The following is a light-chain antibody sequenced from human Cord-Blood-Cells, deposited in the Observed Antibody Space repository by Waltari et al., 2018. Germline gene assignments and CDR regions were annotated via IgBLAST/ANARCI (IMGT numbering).Light chain of an antibody. V-gene: IGKV1-5*03. CDR3: QKYNSYGT. CDR2: KAS. J-gene: IGKJ1*01. Sequence: IQMTPPPPTPSASVGDRATITCRDSPSISSWLAWYQQKPGKAPTLLIYKASSLESGVPSRFGVSGSGTDFTLTISCLQPDDFATYYCQKYNSYGTFGQGPKVEIK. CDR1: PSISSW.